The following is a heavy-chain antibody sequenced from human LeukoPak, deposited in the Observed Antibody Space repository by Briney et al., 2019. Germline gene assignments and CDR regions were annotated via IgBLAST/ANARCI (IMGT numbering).Heavy chain of an antibody. J-gene: IGHJ3*02. CDR1: GYTFTSYG. CDR3: ARDWGMANVLAFDI. V-gene: IGHV1-69*13. CDR2: IIPIFGTA. Sequence: SVKVSCKASGYTFTSYGISWVRQAPGQRLEWMGGIIPIFGTANYAQKFQGRVTITAHESTSTAYMELSSLRSEDTAVYYCARDWGMANVLAFDIWGQGTMVTVSS. D-gene: IGHD3-16*01.